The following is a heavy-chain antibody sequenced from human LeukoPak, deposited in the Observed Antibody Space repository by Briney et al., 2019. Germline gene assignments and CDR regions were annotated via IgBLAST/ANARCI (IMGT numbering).Heavy chain of an antibody. CDR1: GYTFTSYA. J-gene: IGHJ1*01. CDR2: INTNTGNP. Sequence: GASVKVSCKASGYTFTSYAMHWVRQAPGQGLELMGWINTNTGNPTYAQGFTGRFVFSLDTSVSTVYLQISSLKAEDTAVYYCARDYTIAVGTTTYLQHWGQGTLVTVSS. V-gene: IGHV7-4-1*02. D-gene: IGHD1-14*01. CDR3: ARDYTIAVGTTTYLQH.